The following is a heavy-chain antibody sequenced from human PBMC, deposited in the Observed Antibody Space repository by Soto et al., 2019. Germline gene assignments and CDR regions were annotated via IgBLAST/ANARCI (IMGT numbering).Heavy chain of an antibody. CDR1: GGSISNYY. V-gene: IGHV4-4*07. J-gene: IGHJ5*02. CDR2: IYTSGNT. CDR3: VRDDNGDNGRAFDP. Sequence: QVQLQESGPGLVKPSETLSLTCTVSGGSISNYYWSWIRQPAGKGLEWIGRIYTSGNTNYNPSLKGRVTMSVDMSKNQFSLKLSSVAAADTAVYYCVRDDNGDNGRAFDPWGQGTLVTVSS. D-gene: IGHD4-17*01.